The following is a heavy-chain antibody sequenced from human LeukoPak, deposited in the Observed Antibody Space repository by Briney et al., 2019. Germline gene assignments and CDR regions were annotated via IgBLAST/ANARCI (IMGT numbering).Heavy chain of an antibody. CDR3: ARHPGGVWGSHRYAQFDF. J-gene: IGHJ4*02. Sequence: SETLSLTCTVSGASISSTSYYWGWIRQPPGKGPEWIGSIYFSGSTHYNPSLKSRLTISVDTSRHQFSLQLTCVPAADTSVYYCARHPGGVWGSHRYAQFDFWGQGTLVTVSS. V-gene: IGHV4-39*01. CDR2: IYFSGST. D-gene: IGHD3-16*02. CDR1: GASISSTSYY.